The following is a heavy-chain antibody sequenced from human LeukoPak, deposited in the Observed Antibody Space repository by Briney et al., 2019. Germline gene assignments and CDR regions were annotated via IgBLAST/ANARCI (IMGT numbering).Heavy chain of an antibody. CDR2: IYTSGNT. V-gene: IGHV4-4*07. D-gene: IGHD2-2*01. J-gene: IGHJ6*03. CDR1: GASISSYY. Sequence: SETLSLTCSVSGASISSYYWSWIRQPAGRGLEWIGRIYTSGNTNYNPSLRSRVTMSVDTSNNQFSPKLSSVTAADTAVYYCARKSSPTGYCSSTSCPHRHYYYYYYMDVWGKGTTVTVSS. CDR3: ARKSSPTGYCSSTSCPHRHYYYYYYMDV.